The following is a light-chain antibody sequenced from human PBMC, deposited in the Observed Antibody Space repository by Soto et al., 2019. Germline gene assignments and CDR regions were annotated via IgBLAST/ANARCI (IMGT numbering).Light chain of an antibody. Sequence: QSALTQPASASGSPVQSITISCTGTSSDVGSYNLVSWYQQHPGKAPKLMIYEGSKRPSGVSNRFSGSKSGNTASLTISGLQAEDEADYYCCAYAGSYVFGTGTKVTVL. CDR3: CAYAGSYV. J-gene: IGLJ1*01. CDR1: SSDVGSYNL. CDR2: EGS. V-gene: IGLV2-23*01.